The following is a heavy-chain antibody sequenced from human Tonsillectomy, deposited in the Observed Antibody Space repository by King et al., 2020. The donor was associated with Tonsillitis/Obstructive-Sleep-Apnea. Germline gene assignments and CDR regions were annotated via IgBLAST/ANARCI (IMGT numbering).Heavy chain of an antibody. Sequence: QLQESGPGLVKPSETLSLTCTVSGGSISSSSYYWGWIRQPPGKGLEWIGSIYYSGSTYYNPSLKSRVTISVDTSKNQFSLKLSSVNAADTAVYYCARGADYYDCWSGYYPHYFDYWGQGTLVTVSS. CDR3: ARGADYYDCWSGYYPHYFDY. D-gene: IGHD3-3*01. J-gene: IGHJ4*02. CDR1: GGSISSSSYY. V-gene: IGHV4-39*01. CDR2: IYYSGST.